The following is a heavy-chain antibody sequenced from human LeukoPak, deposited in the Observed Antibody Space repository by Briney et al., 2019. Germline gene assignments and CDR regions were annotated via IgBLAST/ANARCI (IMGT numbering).Heavy chain of an antibody. Sequence: QPGGSLRLSCAASGFAFSSYSMNWVRQAPGKGLEWVSYISSSSSTIYYADSVKGRFTISRDNAKNSLYLQMNSLRAEDTAVYYCARARSSYGYGDAFDIWGQGTMVTVSS. V-gene: IGHV3-48*01. CDR2: ISSSSSTI. CDR1: GFAFSSYS. CDR3: ARARSSYGYGDAFDI. J-gene: IGHJ3*02. D-gene: IGHD5-18*01.